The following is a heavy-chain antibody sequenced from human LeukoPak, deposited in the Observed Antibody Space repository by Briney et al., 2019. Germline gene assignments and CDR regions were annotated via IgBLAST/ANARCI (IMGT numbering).Heavy chain of an antibody. Sequence: PGGSLRLSCAASGFTVSSNYMSWVRQAPGKGLEWVAVIYSGGSTYYADSVKGRFTISRDNSKNTLYPQMNSLRAEDTAVYYYARDYVWDAFDIWGQGTMVTVSS. J-gene: IGHJ3*02. D-gene: IGHD2-8*01. CDR1: GFTVSSNY. CDR3: ARDYVWDAFDI. CDR2: IYSGGST. V-gene: IGHV3-66*01.